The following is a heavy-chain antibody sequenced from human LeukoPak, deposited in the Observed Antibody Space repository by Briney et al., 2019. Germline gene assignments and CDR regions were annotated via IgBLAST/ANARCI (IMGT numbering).Heavy chain of an antibody. V-gene: IGHV3-21*01. CDR2: ISSSSSYI. CDR1: GFTFSSYS. D-gene: IGHD6-6*01. Sequence: GGSLRLSCAASGFTFSSYSMNWVRQAPGKGLEWVSSISSSSSYIYYADSVKGRFTISRDNAKNSLYQQMNSLRAEDTAVYYCARRYSSSFDAFDIWGQGTMVTVSS. J-gene: IGHJ3*02. CDR3: ARRYSSSFDAFDI.